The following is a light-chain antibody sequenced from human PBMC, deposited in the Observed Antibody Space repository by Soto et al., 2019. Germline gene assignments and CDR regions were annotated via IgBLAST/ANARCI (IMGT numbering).Light chain of an antibody. CDR3: HQYGRSPPIT. CDR2: GAS. CDR1: QSVSSSY. Sequence: EIVLTQSPGTLSLSPGERATLSCRASQSVSSSYLAWYQQKPGQAPRLLIYGASSRATGIPDRFSGSGSGTDFTLTISRLEPEDFAVYYCHQYGRSPPITFGQGTRLEIK. V-gene: IGKV3-20*01. J-gene: IGKJ5*01.